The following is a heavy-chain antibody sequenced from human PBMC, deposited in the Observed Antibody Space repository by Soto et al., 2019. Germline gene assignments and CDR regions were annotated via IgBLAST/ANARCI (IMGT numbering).Heavy chain of an antibody. J-gene: IGHJ4*02. CDR2: TYHSGNP. CDR3: AREDYGDYGGYFDY. CDR1: GGSIRTEGYS. Sequence: QLQLQESGSGLVKPSQTLSLTCTVSGGSIRTEGYSWSWIRQPPGKGLEWVGNTYHSGNPYYNPSLKGRFTISVDGSKNQFSLKVSSVTAADTAVYYCAREDYGDYGGYFDYWGQGSLVTVSS. D-gene: IGHD4-17*01. V-gene: IGHV4-30-2*01.